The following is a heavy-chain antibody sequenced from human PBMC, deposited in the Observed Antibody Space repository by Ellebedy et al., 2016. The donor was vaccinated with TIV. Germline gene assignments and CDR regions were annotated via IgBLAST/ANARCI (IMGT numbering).Heavy chain of an antibody. J-gene: IGHJ3*02. CDR2: ISSTSSYI. Sequence: GESLKISXSASGFTFRSYSMNWVRQAPGKGLEWVSSISSTSSYIYSADSVKGRFTISRDNAKNSLYLQMSSLRAEDTAVYYCARGSYGYPSEDAFDIWGQGTMVTVSS. D-gene: IGHD5-18*01. V-gene: IGHV3-21*01. CDR3: ARGSYGYPSEDAFDI. CDR1: GFTFRSYS.